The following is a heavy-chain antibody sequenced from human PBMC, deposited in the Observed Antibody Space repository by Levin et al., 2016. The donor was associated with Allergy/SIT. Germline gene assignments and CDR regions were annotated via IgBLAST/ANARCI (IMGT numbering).Heavy chain of an antibody. CDR2: IRYDGNDR. Sequence: GESLKISCAASGFTFSGYGMHWVRQAPGKGLEWVAFIRYDGNDRYYDDSVKGRFTISRDNSKNTVDLQMNNLRAEDTAVYYCAKDAGYDSSGYYYFDYWGQGTLVTVSS. V-gene: IGHV3-30*02. CDR3: AKDAGYDSSGYYYFDY. CDR1: GFTFSGYG. D-gene: IGHD3-22*01. J-gene: IGHJ4*02.